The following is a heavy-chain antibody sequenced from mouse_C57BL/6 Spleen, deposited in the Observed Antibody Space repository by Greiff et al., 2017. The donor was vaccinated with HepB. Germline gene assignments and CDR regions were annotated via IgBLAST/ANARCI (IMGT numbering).Heavy chain of an antibody. CDR2: INPGSGGT. CDR1: GYAFTNYL. Sequence: VQLQQSGAELVRPGTSVKVSCKASGYAFTNYLIEWVKQRPGQGLEWIGVINPGSGGTNYNEKFKGKATLTADKSSSTAYMQLSSLTSEDSAVYFCARGDYGSRNAMDYWGQGTSVTVSS. CDR3: ARGDYGSRNAMDY. D-gene: IGHD1-1*01. V-gene: IGHV1-54*01. J-gene: IGHJ4*01.